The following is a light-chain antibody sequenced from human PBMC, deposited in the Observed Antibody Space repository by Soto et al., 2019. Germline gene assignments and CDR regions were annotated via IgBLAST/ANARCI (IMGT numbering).Light chain of an antibody. CDR3: LLYYDGAQDYV. CDR1: TGAVTSGYF. Sequence: QAVVTQEPSLTVSPGGTVTLTCASSTGAVTSGYFPNWFQQKPGQAPRALIYSTSNKRSWTPARFSGSLLGGKAALTLSGVQPEDEAEYFCLLYYDGAQDYVFGTGTKVTVL. J-gene: IGLJ1*01. V-gene: IGLV7-43*01. CDR2: STS.